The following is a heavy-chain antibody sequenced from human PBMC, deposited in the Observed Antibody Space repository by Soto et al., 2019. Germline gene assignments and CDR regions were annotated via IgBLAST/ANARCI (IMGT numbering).Heavy chain of an antibody. CDR3: ANGFGSYSYFYGMDV. CDR2: IYSSGST. J-gene: IGHJ6*02. Sequence: PTETLSLTCTVSGGSISSYYWSWIRQPPGMGLEWIGYIYSSGSTNYNPSLKSRITISVATSKNQFSLKLNSVAASDTAVHYCANGFGSYSYFYGMDVWGRGTT. D-gene: IGHD1-26*01. V-gene: IGHV4-59*12. CDR1: GGSISSYY.